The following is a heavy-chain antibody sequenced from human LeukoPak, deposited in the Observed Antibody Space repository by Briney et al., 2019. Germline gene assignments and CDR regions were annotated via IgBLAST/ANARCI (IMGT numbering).Heavy chain of an antibody. J-gene: IGHJ4*02. CDR3: ARWWYDFWSGYYFDY. Sequence: GGSLRLSCAASGFIFSNYAMGWVRQAPGEGLEWVSSISGSGGSSFYADSVKGRFTVSRDNSKKTLYLQMNSLRAEDTAVYYCARWWYDFWSGYYFDYWGQGTLVTVSS. CDR1: GFIFSNYA. V-gene: IGHV3-23*01. D-gene: IGHD3-3*01. CDR2: ISGSGGSS.